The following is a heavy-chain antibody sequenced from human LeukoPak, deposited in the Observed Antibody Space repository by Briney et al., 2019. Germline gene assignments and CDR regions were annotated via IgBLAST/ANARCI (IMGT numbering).Heavy chain of an antibody. CDR2: ISWNSGSI. Sequence: PGRSLRLSCAASGFTFDDYAMHWVRQAPGKGLEWVSGISWNSGSIGYADSVKGRFTISRDNAKNSLYLQMNSLRAEDTAVYYCASRPVIAAAGPDYWGQGTLVTVSS. V-gene: IGHV3-9*01. CDR3: ASRPVIAAAGPDY. D-gene: IGHD6-13*01. CDR1: GFTFDDYA. J-gene: IGHJ4*02.